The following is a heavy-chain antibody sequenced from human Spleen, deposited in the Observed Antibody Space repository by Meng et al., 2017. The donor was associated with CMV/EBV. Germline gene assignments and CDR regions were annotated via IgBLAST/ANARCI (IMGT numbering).Heavy chain of an antibody. CDR3: ARDLITMTPNWFDP. Sequence: SCYTFTSYGISWVRQAPGQGLEWMGWISGYNGKTNYAQKFQGRVTMTTDTSTSTAYMELRSLRSDDTAVYYCARDLITMTPNWFDPWGQGTLVTVSS. J-gene: IGHJ5*02. CDR1: CYTFTSYG. V-gene: IGHV1-18*01. D-gene: IGHD3-22*01. CDR2: ISGYNGKT.